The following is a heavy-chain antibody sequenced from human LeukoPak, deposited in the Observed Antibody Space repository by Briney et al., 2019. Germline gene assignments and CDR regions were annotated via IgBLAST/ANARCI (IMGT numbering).Heavy chain of an antibody. Sequence: GGSLRLSCAASGFTFNNAWMNWVRQAPGKGLEWVSTFSGGGSGSTYYADSVKGRFTISRDNSKNTLYLQMSSLRAEDTAVYYCANVRNGYWGQGTLVTVSS. CDR1: GFTFNNAW. V-gene: IGHV3-23*01. CDR2: FSGGGSGST. CDR3: ANVRNGY. J-gene: IGHJ4*02.